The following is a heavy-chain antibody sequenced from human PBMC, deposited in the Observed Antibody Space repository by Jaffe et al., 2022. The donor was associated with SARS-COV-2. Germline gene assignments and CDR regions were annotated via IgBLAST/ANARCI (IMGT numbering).Heavy chain of an antibody. CDR2: GYTSGTT. V-gene: IGHV4-61*02. J-gene: IGHJ5*02. Sequence: QVQLQESGPGLVKPSQTLSLTCTVSGDSISSGSHYWSWIRQPAGKGLEWIGRGYTSGTTNYNPSLKSRVTISVDTSKNQFSLKLTSVTAADTAVYYCARDEVGYGRWFDPWGQGTLVTVSS. CDR1: GDSISSGSHY. D-gene: IGHD5-12*01. CDR3: ARDEVGYGRWFDP.